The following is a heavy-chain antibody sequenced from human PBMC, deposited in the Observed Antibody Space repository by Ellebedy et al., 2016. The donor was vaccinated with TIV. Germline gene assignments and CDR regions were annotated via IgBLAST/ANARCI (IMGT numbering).Heavy chain of an antibody. Sequence: AASVKVSCKASGYTFTSYYMHWVRQAPGQGLEWMGLINPSGGSTSYAQKLQGRVTMTRDTSTSTVYMELSSLRSEDTAVYYCARENIVVVPAAHNWFDPWGQGTLVTVSS. V-gene: IGHV1-46*04. CDR3: ARENIVVVPAAHNWFDP. CDR1: GYTFTSYY. J-gene: IGHJ5*02. CDR2: INPSGGST. D-gene: IGHD2-2*01.